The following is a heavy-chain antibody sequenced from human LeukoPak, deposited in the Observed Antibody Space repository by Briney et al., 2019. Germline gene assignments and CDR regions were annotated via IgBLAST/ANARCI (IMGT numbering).Heavy chain of an antibody. J-gene: IGHJ4*02. CDR1: GGSISSSSYY. CDR2: IYYSGST. Sequence: KPSETLSLTCTASGGSISSSSYYWGWIRQPPGKGLEWIGSIYYSGSTYYNPSLKSRVTISVDTSKNQFSLKLSSVTAADTAVYYCARHHETYYYDSSLFDYWGQGTLVTVSS. D-gene: IGHD3-22*01. V-gene: IGHV4-39*01. CDR3: ARHHETYYYDSSLFDY.